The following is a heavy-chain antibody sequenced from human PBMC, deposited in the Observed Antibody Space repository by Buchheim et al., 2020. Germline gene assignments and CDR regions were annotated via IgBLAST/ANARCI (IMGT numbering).Heavy chain of an antibody. V-gene: IGHV4-39*01. J-gene: IGHJ4*02. CDR3: ARRKDYGDYRIDY. Sequence: QLQLQESGPGLVKPSETLSLTCTVSGGSISSSSYYWGWIRQPPGKGLEWIGSIYYSGSSYYNPSLKIRVTISVDTSKNQFSLKLSSVTAADTAVYYCARRKDYGDYRIDYWGQGTL. CDR1: GGSISSSSYY. D-gene: IGHD4-17*01. CDR2: IYYSGSS.